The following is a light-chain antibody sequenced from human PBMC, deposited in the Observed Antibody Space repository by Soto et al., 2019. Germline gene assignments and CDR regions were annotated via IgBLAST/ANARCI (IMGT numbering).Light chain of an antibody. CDR1: SSDVGSYNL. V-gene: IGLV2-23*03. CDR3: CSYAGRSTFRNV. J-gene: IGLJ1*01. CDR2: EGS. Sequence: QSALTQPASVSGSPGQSITISCTGTSSDVGSYNLVSWYQQHPGKAPKLMIYEGSKRPSGVSNRFSGPKSGNTDSLTISGLQAEDEADYYCCSYAGRSTFRNVFGTGTKVTVL.